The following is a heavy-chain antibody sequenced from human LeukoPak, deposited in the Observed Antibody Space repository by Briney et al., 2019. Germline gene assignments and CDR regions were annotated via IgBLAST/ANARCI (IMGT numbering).Heavy chain of an antibody. Sequence: SETLSLTCTVSGYSISSGYYWCWIRQPPGKGLEGIGSIYHSGSTYYNPSLKSRVTISVDTSKNQFSLKLSSVTAADTAVYYCASVVATITGFDYWGQGTLVTVSS. D-gene: IGHD5-12*01. J-gene: IGHJ4*02. CDR3: ASVVATITGFDY. CDR1: GYSISSGYY. CDR2: IYHSGST. V-gene: IGHV4-38-2*02.